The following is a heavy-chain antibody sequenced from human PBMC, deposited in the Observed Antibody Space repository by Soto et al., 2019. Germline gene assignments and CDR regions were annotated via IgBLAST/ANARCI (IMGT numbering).Heavy chain of an antibody. CDR1: GGSISSGGYY. J-gene: IGHJ5*02. CDR3: ARGSYCSGGSCYSFGFDP. Sequence: SETLSLTCTVSGGSISSGGYYWSWIRQHPGKGLEWIGYIYYSGSTYYNPSLKSRVTISVDTSKNQFSLKLSSVTAADTAVYYCARGSYCSGGSCYSFGFDPWGQGTLVTVSS. V-gene: IGHV4-31*03. D-gene: IGHD2-15*01. CDR2: IYYSGST.